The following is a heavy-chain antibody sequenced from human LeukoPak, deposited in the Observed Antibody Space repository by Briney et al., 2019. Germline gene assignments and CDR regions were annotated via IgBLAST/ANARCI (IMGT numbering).Heavy chain of an antibody. V-gene: IGHV3-21*01. D-gene: IGHD6-19*01. CDR3: ARFIAVAGTGDY. J-gene: IGHJ4*02. Sequence: SGGSLRLSCAASGFTFSSYEMNWVRQPPGKGLEWVSSISSSSSYIYYADSVKGRFTISRDNAKNSLYLQMNSLRAEDTAVYYCARFIAVAGTGDYWGQGTLVTVSS. CDR1: GFTFSSYE. CDR2: ISSSSSYI.